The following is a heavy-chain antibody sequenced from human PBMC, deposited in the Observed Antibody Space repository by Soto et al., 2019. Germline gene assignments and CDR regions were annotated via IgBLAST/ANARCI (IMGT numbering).Heavy chain of an antibody. D-gene: IGHD2-2*01. J-gene: IGHJ5*02. CDR3: ARDCSSTSCYVGRWFDP. Sequence: GASVKVSCKASGGTFSSYTISWVRQAPGQGLEWMGRIIPILGIANYAQKFQGRVTITADKSTSTAYMGLSSLRSEDTAVYYCARDCSSTSCYVGRWFDPWGQGTLVTVSS. CDR1: GGTFSSYT. V-gene: IGHV1-69*04. CDR2: IIPILGIA.